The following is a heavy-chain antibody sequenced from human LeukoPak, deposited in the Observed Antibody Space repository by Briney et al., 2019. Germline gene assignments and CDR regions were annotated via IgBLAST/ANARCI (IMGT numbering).Heavy chain of an antibody. J-gene: IGHJ4*02. CDR3: ARALAAAGSY. CDR1: GFTFSDYW. D-gene: IGHD6-25*01. CDR2: INQDGSQK. V-gene: IGHV3-7*01. Sequence: QPGGSLRLSCAASGFTFSDYWMHWVRQAPGKGLEWVANINQDGSQKYYVDSVKGRFTTSRDNAKNSLYLQMNSLRAEDTAVYYCARALAAAGSYWGQGTLVTVSS.